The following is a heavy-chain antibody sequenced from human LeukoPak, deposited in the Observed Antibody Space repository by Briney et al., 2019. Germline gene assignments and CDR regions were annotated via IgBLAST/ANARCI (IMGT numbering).Heavy chain of an antibody. J-gene: IGHJ4*02. Sequence: GGSLRLSCAASGFTFSSYWMNWARQAPGKGLEWVASINHNGNVNYYVDSVKGRFTISRDNAKSSLYLQMNSLRAEDTAVYYCARDKSVYYDTSGSRFDYWGQGTLVTVSS. CDR1: GFTFSSYW. CDR3: ARDKSVYYDTSGSRFDY. D-gene: IGHD3-22*01. CDR2: INHNGNVN. V-gene: IGHV3-7*01.